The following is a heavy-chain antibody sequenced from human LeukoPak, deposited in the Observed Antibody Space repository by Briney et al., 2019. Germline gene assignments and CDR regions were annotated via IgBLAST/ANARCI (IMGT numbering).Heavy chain of an antibody. D-gene: IGHD2-15*01. Sequence: SETLSLTCAVYGGSFSGYYWSWIRQPPGKGLEWIGEINHSGSTNYNPSLKSRVTISVDTSKNQFSLKLSSVTAADTAVYYCARAVDGYCSGGSCYGWGRPSFDYWGQGTLVTVSS. V-gene: IGHV4-34*01. J-gene: IGHJ4*02. CDR1: GGSFSGYY. CDR2: INHSGST. CDR3: ARAVDGYCSGGSCYGWGRPSFDY.